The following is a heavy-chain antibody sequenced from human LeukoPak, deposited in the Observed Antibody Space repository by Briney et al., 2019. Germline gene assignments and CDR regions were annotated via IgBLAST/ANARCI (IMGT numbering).Heavy chain of an antibody. CDR1: GFTFAIHA. D-gene: IGHD3-10*01. J-gene: IGHJ3*01. V-gene: IGHV3-23*01. Sequence: PGGSLRLSCAASGFTFAIHAMTWVRQAPGKGLEWVSGISGDGASTHHAESVKGQFTISRDNSQNTLFLQMNSLRVEDTAIYYCAKDSYVSGRPLHTFDVWGQGTMVTVSS. CDR3: AKDSYVSGRPLHTFDV. CDR2: ISGDGAST.